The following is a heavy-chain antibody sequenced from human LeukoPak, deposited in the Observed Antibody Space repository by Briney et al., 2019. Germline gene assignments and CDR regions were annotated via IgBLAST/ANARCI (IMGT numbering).Heavy chain of an antibody. CDR2: ITGYGAT. V-gene: IGHV3-23*01. J-gene: IGHJ5*02. CDR1: GFTFSNFA. D-gene: IGHD6-13*01. Sequence: GGSLRLSCAASGFTFSNFAMMCVRQAPGTGLQWVSTITGYGATFYADSVRGRFTIFRDTSMNTLFLQMNSLGAEDTAVYYCAKGGAAGKGDWCDPWGQGTRVTVSS. CDR3: AKGGAAGKGDWCDP.